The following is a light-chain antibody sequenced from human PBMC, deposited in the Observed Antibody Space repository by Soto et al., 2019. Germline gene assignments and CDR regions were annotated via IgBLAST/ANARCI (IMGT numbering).Light chain of an antibody. CDR3: QVWDNTIDYRV. CDR2: DDN. Sequence: SYELTQPPSVSVAPGQTARITCGGDNIGGKSVHWYQQRPGQAPVLVVYDDNDRPSGIPKRFSGSNSGNTASLTISRVEAGDEADYYCQVWDNTIDYRVFGGGTKVTVL. J-gene: IGLJ2*01. CDR1: NIGGKS. V-gene: IGLV3-21*02.